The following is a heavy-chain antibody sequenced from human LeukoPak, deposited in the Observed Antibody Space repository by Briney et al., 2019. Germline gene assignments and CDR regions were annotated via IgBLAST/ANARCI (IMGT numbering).Heavy chain of an antibody. Sequence: SETLPLTCTVSGGSISSYYWSWIRQPPGKGLEWIGYIYYSGSTNYNPSLKSRVTIPVDTSKNQFSLKLTSVTAADTAVYYCASRGVAAAYDAFDIWGQGTMVTVSS. D-gene: IGHD6-13*01. CDR3: ASRGVAAAYDAFDI. CDR2: IYYSGST. CDR1: GGSISSYY. V-gene: IGHV4-59*08. J-gene: IGHJ3*02.